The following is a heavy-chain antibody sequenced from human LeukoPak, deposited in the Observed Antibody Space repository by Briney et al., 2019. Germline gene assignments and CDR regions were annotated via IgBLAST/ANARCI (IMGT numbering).Heavy chain of an antibody. J-gene: IGHJ4*02. V-gene: IGHV4-4*02. Sequence: SETLSLTCAVSGGSITSTFWWTWVRQPPGKGLEWIGDIYYSGNTNYNPSLKSRVTISVDKSNNQFSLKLRSVTAADTAVYYCARQNYGEKFDYWGQGTLVTVSS. CDR1: GGSITSTFW. D-gene: IGHD4-17*01. CDR2: IYYSGNT. CDR3: ARQNYGEKFDY.